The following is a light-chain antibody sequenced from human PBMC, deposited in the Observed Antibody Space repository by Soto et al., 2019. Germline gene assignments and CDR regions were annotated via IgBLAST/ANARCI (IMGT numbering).Light chain of an antibody. CDR1: SLPNQY. V-gene: IGLV3-25*02. Sequence: SYELTQPPSVSLSPRQTARITCSGDSLPNQYTYWYRQKPGQAPVLLIYKDTERPSGIPERISGSSSGTTATLTISDVEAEDEGDYYCQSADGTGTYWGFGGGTKLTVL. J-gene: IGLJ2*01. CDR2: KDT. CDR3: QSADGTGTYWG.